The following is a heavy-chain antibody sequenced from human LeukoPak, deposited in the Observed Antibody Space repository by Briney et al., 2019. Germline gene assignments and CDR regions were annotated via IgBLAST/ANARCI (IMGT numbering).Heavy chain of an antibody. CDR2: IYHSGST. J-gene: IGHJ4*02. CDR1: GYSISSGYY. Sequence: SETLSLTCTVSGYSISSGYYWGWIRQPPGKGLEWIGSIYHSGSTYYNPSLKSRVTISVDTSKNQFSLKLSSVTAADTAVYYCARAYSGYAVFDYWGQGTLVTVSS. CDR3: ARAYSGYAVFDY. V-gene: IGHV4-38-2*02. D-gene: IGHD5-12*01.